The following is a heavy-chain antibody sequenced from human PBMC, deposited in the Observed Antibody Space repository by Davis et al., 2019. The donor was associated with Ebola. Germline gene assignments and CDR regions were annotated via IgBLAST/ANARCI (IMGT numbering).Heavy chain of an antibody. CDR1: GVSIIDHY. CDR3: ARGGSPAMFKGVDE. Sequence: PSETLSLTCTVSGVSIIDHYWSCIRLSPGKGLDWIGYIDYRGRSTYKPSLRSRITMSVDTSKNQFSLKLKSITAADTAVYYCARGGSPAMFKGVDEWGQGTLVTVAS. V-gene: IGHV4-59*11. CDR2: IDYRGRS. J-gene: IGHJ4*02. D-gene: IGHD2-2*01.